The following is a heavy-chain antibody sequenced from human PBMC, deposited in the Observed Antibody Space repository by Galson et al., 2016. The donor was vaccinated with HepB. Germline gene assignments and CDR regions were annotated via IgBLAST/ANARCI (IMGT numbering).Heavy chain of an antibody. CDR2: VYYSGGT. CDR3: ARADYGDDSGGAFDI. Sequence: SETLSLTCTVSGGSISTYYWTWIRQPPGKGLEYIGYVYYSGGTNYNPSLNSRVTISVDTSKNQFSLKLTSVTAADTAVYSCARADYGDDSGGAFDIWGQGTMVTVSS. V-gene: IGHV4-59*12. D-gene: IGHD4-23*01. J-gene: IGHJ3*02. CDR1: GGSISTYY.